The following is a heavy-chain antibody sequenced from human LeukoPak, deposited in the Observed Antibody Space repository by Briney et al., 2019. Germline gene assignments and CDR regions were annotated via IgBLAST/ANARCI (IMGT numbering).Heavy chain of an antibody. V-gene: IGHV1-18*04. D-gene: IGHD3-9*01. CDR1: GYTFTSYG. J-gene: IGHJ4*02. CDR3: ARAEDVLRYFDWLPNPDY. Sequence: ASVKVSCKASGYTFTSYGISWVRQAPGQGLEWMGWISAYNGNTNYAQNLQGRVTMTTDTSTSTAYMELRSLRSDDTAVYYCARAEDVLRYFDWLPNPDYWGQGTLVTVSS. CDR2: ISAYNGNT.